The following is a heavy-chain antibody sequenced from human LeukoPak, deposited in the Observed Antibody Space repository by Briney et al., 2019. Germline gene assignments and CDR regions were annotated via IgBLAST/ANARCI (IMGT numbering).Heavy chain of an antibody. Sequence: GGSLRLSCAASGFKFSSYSMKWVRQAPGKGLEWVSFISSSSSYIYYADSLKGRFPISRDNSKNTLYLQMNSLRAEDTAVYYCARGNGYDKYNWFDPWGQGTLVTVSS. CDR2: ISSSSSYI. CDR1: GFKFSSYS. J-gene: IGHJ5*02. D-gene: IGHD5-12*01. CDR3: ARGNGYDKYNWFDP. V-gene: IGHV3-21*01.